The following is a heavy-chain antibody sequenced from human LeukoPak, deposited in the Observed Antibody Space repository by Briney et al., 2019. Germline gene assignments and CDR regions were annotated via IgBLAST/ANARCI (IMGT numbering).Heavy chain of an antibody. J-gene: IGHJ4*02. CDR3: ARTLLSVGYCSGGSCYGPPPW. Sequence: GGSLRLSCAASGFTFSDYYMSWIRQAPGKGLEWVSYISSSGSTIYYADSVKGRFTISRDNAKNSLYLQMNSLRAEDTAVYYCARTLLSVGYCSGGSCYGPPPWWGQGTLVTVSS. D-gene: IGHD2-15*01. V-gene: IGHV3-11*04. CDR2: ISSSGSTI. CDR1: GFTFSDYY.